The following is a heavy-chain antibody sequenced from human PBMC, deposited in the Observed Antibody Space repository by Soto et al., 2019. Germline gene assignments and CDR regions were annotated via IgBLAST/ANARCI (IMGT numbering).Heavy chain of an antibody. CDR3: VKAPTATFLSGPHYFDY. CDR2: IRGSGGST. J-gene: IGHJ4*02. V-gene: IGHV3-23*01. CDR1: AFTFSNYA. D-gene: IGHD3-3*02. Sequence: GGSLRLSCAASAFTFSNYAMNWVRQAPGEGLEWISAIRGSGGSTYYADSVKGRFTISRENSKNTLYLQMNSLRAEDTAVYYCVKAPTATFLSGPHYFDYWGQGTLVTVSS.